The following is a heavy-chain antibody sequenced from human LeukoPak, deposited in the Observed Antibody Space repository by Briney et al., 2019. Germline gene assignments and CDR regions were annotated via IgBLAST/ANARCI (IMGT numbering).Heavy chain of an antibody. V-gene: IGHV3-66*01. CDR1: GFTVSNKY. CDR2: IYSGGST. Sequence: GGSLRLSCAASGFTVSNKYMSWVRQAPGKGLEWVSVIYSGGSTYYADSVKGRFTISRDNSKNMVYLQMNSLRAEDTAVYYCARDLQYYMDVWGKGTTVTVSS. J-gene: IGHJ6*03. CDR3: ARDLQYYMDV.